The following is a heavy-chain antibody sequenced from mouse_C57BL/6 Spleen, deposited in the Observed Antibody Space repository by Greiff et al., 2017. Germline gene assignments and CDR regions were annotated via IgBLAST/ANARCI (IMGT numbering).Heavy chain of an antibody. J-gene: IGHJ4*01. CDR3: ARGRDYAMDY. Sequence: VKLQESGPELVKPGASVKISCKASGYAFSSSWMNWVKQRPGKGLEWIGRIYPGDGDTNYNGKFKGKATLTADKSSSTAYMQLSSLTSEDSAVYFCARGRDYAMDYWGQGTSVTVSS. CDR2: IYPGDGDT. CDR1: GYAFSSSW. V-gene: IGHV1-82*01.